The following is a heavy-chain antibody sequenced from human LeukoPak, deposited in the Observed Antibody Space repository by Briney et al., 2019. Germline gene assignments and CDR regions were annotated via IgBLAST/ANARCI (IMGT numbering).Heavy chain of an antibody. V-gene: IGHV4-30-2*01. CDR2: IYHSGST. CDR1: GGSISSGGYY. Sequence: SQTLSLTCTVSGGSISSGGYYWSWIRQPPGKGLEWIGYIYHSGSTYYNPSLKSRVTISVDTSKNQFSLKLSSVTAADTAVYYCARFPQTGYYDFWSGPRWGQGTLVTVSS. D-gene: IGHD3-3*01. J-gene: IGHJ4*02. CDR3: ARFPQTGYYDFWSGPR.